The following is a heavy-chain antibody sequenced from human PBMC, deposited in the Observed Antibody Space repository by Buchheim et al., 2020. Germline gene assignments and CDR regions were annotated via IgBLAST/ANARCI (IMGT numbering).Heavy chain of an antibody. D-gene: IGHD6-25*01. CDR1: GGSFSGYY. Sequence: QVQLQQWGAGLLKPSETLSLTCAVYGGSFSGYYWSWIRQPPGKGLEWIGEINHSGSTNYNPSLKSRVTISVDTSKNQFSLKLSSVTAADTAVYYCARVSAAEGPGLLVDYWGQGTL. CDR2: INHSGST. CDR3: ARVSAAEGPGLLVDY. J-gene: IGHJ4*02. V-gene: IGHV4-34*01.